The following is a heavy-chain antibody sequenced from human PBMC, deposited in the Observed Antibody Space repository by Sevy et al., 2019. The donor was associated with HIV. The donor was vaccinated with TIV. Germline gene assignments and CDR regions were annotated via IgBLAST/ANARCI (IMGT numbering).Heavy chain of an antibody. CDR2: ISSSSNYI. Sequence: GGSLRLSCAASGFTFSSYNMNWVRQAPGKGLEWVSSISSSSNYIYYADSMKGQFTISRDNAKNSLYLHMNSLRAEDTGVYYGARVVAYCSGGSCCPGYYYGMDVWGQGTTVTVSS. V-gene: IGHV3-21*04. CDR3: ARVVAYCSGGSCCPGYYYGMDV. D-gene: IGHD2-15*01. CDR1: GFTFSSYN. J-gene: IGHJ6*02.